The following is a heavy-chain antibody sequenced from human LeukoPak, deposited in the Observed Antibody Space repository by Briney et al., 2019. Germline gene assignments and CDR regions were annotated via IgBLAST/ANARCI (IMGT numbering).Heavy chain of an antibody. V-gene: IGHV4-61*02. CDR1: GGTISSGSYY. CDR3: ARAAPRGYSYGSFDY. Sequence: PSETLSLTCTVSGGTISSGSYYWSWIRQPAGKGLEWIGRIYTSGSTNYNPSLKSRVTISVDTSKNQFSLKLSSVTAADTAVYYCARAAPRGYSYGSFDYWGQGTLVTVSS. D-gene: IGHD5-18*01. J-gene: IGHJ4*02. CDR2: IYTSGST.